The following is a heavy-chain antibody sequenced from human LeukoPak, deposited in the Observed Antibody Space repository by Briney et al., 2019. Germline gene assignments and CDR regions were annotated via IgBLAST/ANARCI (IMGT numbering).Heavy chain of an antibody. V-gene: IGHV3-21*01. CDR3: ARDLEAAGDY. J-gene: IGHJ4*02. CDR2: ISSSSSYI. D-gene: IGHD6-13*01. CDR1: GFTFSSYS. Sequence: GGSLRLSCAASGFTFSSYSMNWVRQAPGKGLEWVSSISSSSSYIYYADSVKGQFTISRNNAKNSLYLQMNSLRAEDTAVYYCARDLEAAGDYWGQGTLVTVSS.